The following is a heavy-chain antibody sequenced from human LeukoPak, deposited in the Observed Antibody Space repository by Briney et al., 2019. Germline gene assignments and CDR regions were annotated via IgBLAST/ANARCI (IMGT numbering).Heavy chain of an antibody. J-gene: IGHJ4*02. V-gene: IGHV4-61*02. CDR2: IYTSGST. D-gene: IGHD6-13*01. CDR3: ASVGGPFSPVGSSFLWPDY. CDR1: GGSITSGSYS. Sequence: SQTLSLTCTVSGGSITSGSYSWSWIRQPAGKGLEWIGRIYTSGSTNYNPSLKSRVTISVDTSKNQFSLKLSSVTAADTAVYYCASVGGPFSPVGSSFLWPDYWGQGTLVTVSS.